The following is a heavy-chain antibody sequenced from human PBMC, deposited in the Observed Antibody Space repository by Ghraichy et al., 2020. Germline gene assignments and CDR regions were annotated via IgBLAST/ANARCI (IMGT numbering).Heavy chain of an antibody. J-gene: IGHJ6*02. CDR3: AKDRAGDGGYYYYAMDV. CDR1: TFTFSNYA. D-gene: IGHD3-10*01. CDR2: ISGSDGKT. Sequence: GGSPRLSCAASTFTFSNYAMSWVRQAPGKGLQWVSGISGSDGKTYYADSVKGRFTITRDNSKNTLYLQINSLRAEDTAIYYCAKDRAGDGGYYYYAMDVWGQGTTVTVSS. V-gene: IGHV3-23*01.